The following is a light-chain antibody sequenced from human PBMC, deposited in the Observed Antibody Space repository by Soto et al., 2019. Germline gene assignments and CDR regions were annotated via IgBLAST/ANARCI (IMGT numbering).Light chain of an antibody. Sequence: EIVLTQSPGTLSLSPGERATLSCRASQSVGSTFLAWYQQKPGQAPRLLIFGVSNRATGIPDRFSGSGSGTDFTLTISRLEPEDFAVYYCGQFVSAPPRTFGQGTKVEIK. CDR1: QSVGSTF. J-gene: IGKJ1*01. CDR3: GQFVSAPPRT. V-gene: IGKV3-20*01. CDR2: GVS.